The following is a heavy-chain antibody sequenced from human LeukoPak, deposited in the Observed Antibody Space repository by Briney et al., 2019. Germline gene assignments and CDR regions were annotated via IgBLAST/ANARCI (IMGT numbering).Heavy chain of an antibody. D-gene: IGHD5-12*01. CDR3: ARQGGATKFDY. CDR2: IYHSGST. CDR1: GYSISSGYY. J-gene: IGHJ4*02. V-gene: IGHV4-38-2*01. Sequence: SETLSLTCAVSGYSISSGYYWGWIRQPPGKGLDWIGSIYHSGSTYYNPSLKSRVTISVDTSKNQFSLKLSSVTAADTAVYYCARQGGATKFDYWGQGTLVTVSS.